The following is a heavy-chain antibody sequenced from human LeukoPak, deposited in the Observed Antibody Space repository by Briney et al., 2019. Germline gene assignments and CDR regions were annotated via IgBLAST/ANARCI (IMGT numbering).Heavy chain of an antibody. CDR3: ARELGGPLDY. V-gene: IGHV4-31*03. Sequence: SETLSLTCTVSGGSISSGGYYWSWIRQHPGQGLEWIGYIYYSGSTYYNPSLKSRVTISVDTSKNQFSLKLSSVTAADPAVYYCARELGGPLDYWGQGTLVTVSS. J-gene: IGHJ4*02. D-gene: IGHD4-23*01. CDR2: IYYSGST. CDR1: GGSISSGGYY.